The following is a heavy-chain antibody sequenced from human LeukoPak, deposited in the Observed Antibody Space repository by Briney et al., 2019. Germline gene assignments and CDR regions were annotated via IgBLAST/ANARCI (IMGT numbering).Heavy chain of an antibody. Sequence: PGGSLRLSCAASGFTFSSYAMSWVRQAPGKGLEWVSAISGSGSSTYYADSVKGRFTISRDNSKNTLYLQMNSLRAEDTAVYYCAKDLRLIARRGNDYWGQGTLVTVSS. D-gene: IGHD3-10*01. J-gene: IGHJ4*02. V-gene: IGHV3-23*01. CDR2: ISGSGSST. CDR1: GFTFSSYA. CDR3: AKDLRLIARRGNDY.